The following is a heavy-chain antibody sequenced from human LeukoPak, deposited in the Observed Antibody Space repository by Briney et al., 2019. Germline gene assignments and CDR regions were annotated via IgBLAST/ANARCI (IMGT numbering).Heavy chain of an antibody. CDR1: GFTFSSYA. V-gene: IGHV3-23*01. CDR3: AKGSVLVVINHYFDY. D-gene: IGHD3-22*01. Sequence: GGSLRLSCAASGFTFSSYAMSWVRQAPGKGLEWVSAISGSGGSTYYADSVKGRLTISRDNSKNTLYLQMNSLRAEDTAVYYCAKGSVLVVINHYFDYWGQGTLVTVSS. CDR2: ISGSGGST. J-gene: IGHJ4*02.